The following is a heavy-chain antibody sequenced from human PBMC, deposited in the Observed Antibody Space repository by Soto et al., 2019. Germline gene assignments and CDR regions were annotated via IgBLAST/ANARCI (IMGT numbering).Heavy chain of an antibody. CDR3: ARRATTSAGYFDL. V-gene: IGHV3-23*01. CDR2: ISYSADKT. CDR1: GFTFNTYV. D-gene: IGHD1-26*01. Sequence: LRLSCAASGFTFNTYVMNWVRQAPGKGLEWVSTISYSADKTHYADSVKGRFTISRDNSRDTLFLQMNSLRADDAAVYYCARRATTSAGYFDLWGRGTLVTVSS. J-gene: IGHJ2*01.